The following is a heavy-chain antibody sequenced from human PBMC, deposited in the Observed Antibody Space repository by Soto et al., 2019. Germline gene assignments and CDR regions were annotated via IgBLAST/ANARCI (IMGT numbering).Heavy chain of an antibody. J-gene: IGHJ4*02. CDR1: GGTFSTYT. V-gene: IGHV1-69*02. D-gene: IGHD2-15*01. CDR2: IIPTLGIA. CDR3: ASRSTVVVAATEAFDY. Sequence: QVQLVQSGAEVKKPGSSVKVSCKASGGTFSTYTISWVRQAPGQGLEWMGRIIPTLGIANYAQKFQGRVTITADKSTSTAYMELSSLISEDTAVYYCASRSTVVVAATEAFDYWGQGTLVTVSS.